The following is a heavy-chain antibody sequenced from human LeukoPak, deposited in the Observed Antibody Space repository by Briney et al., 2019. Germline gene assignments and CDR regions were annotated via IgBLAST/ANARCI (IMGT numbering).Heavy chain of an antibody. CDR1: GFSFTNYG. D-gene: IGHD5-12*01. J-gene: IGHJ4*02. Sequence: GGSLRLSCAASGFSFTNYGMHWVRQAPGKGLEWVSFIQYEGSKDFYADSVKGRFTISRDNSKNMLYLQMNSLRAEDTAVYYCAKGDRRGGYGPFDYWGQGTLVTVSS. CDR2: IQYEGSKD. CDR3: AKGDRRGGYGPFDY. V-gene: IGHV3-30*02.